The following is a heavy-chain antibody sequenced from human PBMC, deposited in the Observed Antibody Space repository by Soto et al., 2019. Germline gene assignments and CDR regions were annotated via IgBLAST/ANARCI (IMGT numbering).Heavy chain of an antibody. CDR1: GYTSTSYG. D-gene: IGHD4-4*01. V-gene: IGHV1-18*01. Sequence: ASVKVSCKASGYTSTSYGISWVRQASGQGLEWIGWISAYNGNTNYAQKLQGRVTMTTDTSTSTAYMELRSLRSDDTAVYYCARDGTDSNYVWFDPWGQGTLVTVSS. J-gene: IGHJ5*02. CDR2: ISAYNGNT. CDR3: ARDGTDSNYVWFDP.